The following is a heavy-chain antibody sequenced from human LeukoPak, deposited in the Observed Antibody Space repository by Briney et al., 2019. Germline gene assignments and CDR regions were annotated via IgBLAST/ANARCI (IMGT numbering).Heavy chain of an antibody. CDR3: ARASTIGAAGLFDY. V-gene: IGHV3-53*01. Sequence: PAGSLSLSCAASSFTVCTICMRWVGQGPGKGLVWVSVLFGGVANFYPDSVKGRFTISRDNSKNTLYLQMNSLTAEDTAIYYCARASTIGAAGLFDYWGQGALVTVSS. J-gene: IGHJ4*02. CDR2: LFGGVAN. D-gene: IGHD6-13*01. CDR1: SFTVCTIC.